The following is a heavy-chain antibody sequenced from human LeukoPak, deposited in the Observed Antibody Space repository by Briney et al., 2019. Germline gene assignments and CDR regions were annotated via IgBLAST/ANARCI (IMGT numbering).Heavy chain of an antibody. D-gene: IGHD3-10*01. Sequence: PGGSLRLSCVASGFTFSNYAMNWVRQAPGKGLEWVSGVSGGGSSTYYADSVKGRFTISRDNSKNMLYLQMNSLRAEDTAVYYCAKVVMVRGIKFDPWGQGTLVTVSS. V-gene: IGHV3-23*01. J-gene: IGHJ5*02. CDR1: GFTFSNYA. CDR2: VSGGGSST. CDR3: AKVVMVRGIKFDP.